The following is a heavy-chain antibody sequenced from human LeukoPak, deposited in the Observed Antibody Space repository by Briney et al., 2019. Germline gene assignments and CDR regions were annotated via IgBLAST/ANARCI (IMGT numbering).Heavy chain of an antibody. V-gene: IGHV3-23*01. Sequence: GGSLRLSCAASGFTFSSYAMHWVRQAPGKGLEWVSAISGSGGSTYYADSVKGRFTISRDNSKNTLYLQMNSLRAEDTAVYYCAKDHYYDSSGYLTPNAFDIWGQGTMVTVSS. CDR3: AKDHYYDSSGYLTPNAFDI. J-gene: IGHJ3*02. D-gene: IGHD3-22*01. CDR2: ISGSGGST. CDR1: GFTFSSYA.